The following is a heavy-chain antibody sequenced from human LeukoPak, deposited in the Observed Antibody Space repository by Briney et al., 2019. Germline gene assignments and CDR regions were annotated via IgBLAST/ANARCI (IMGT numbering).Heavy chain of an antibody. J-gene: IGHJ4*02. D-gene: IGHD3-10*01. CDR1: GFTFSRYA. V-gene: IGHV3-64D*06. CDR2: ISSNGGST. Sequence: PGGSLRLSCSASGFTFSRYAMHWVRQAPGKGLEYVSAISSNGGSTYYADSVKGRFTIPRDNSKNTLYLQMSSLRAGDTAVYYCVKDGSGSYYTYYFDYWGQGTLVTVSS. CDR3: VKDGSGSYYTYYFDY.